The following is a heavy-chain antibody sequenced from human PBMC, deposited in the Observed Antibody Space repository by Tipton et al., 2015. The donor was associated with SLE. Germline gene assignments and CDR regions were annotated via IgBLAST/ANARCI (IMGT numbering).Heavy chain of an antibody. CDR3: ARGDMVVVPAAGGGYYYYMDV. V-gene: IGHV4-61*02. Sequence: TLSLTCTVSGGSISSGSYYWSWIRQPAGKGLEWIGRIYTSGSTNYSPSLKSRVTISVDTSKNQFSLKLSSVTAGDTAVYYCARGDMVVVPAAGGGYYYYMDVWGKGTTVTVSS. CDR1: GGSISSGSYY. D-gene: IGHD2-2*01. CDR2: IYTSGST. J-gene: IGHJ6*03.